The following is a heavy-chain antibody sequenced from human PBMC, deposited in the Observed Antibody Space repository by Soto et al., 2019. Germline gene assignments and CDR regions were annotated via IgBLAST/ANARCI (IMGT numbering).Heavy chain of an antibody. CDR1: GGTFSSYA. CDR2: IIPIFGTA. J-gene: IGHJ6*02. Sequence: SVKVSCKASGGTFSSYAISWVRQAPGQGLEWMGGIIPIFGTANYAQKFQGRVTITADESTSTAYMELSSLRSEDTAVYYCARWYGSGSYSLYYYYGMDVWGQGTTVTVSS. V-gene: IGHV1-69*13. CDR3: ARWYGSGSYSLYYYYGMDV. D-gene: IGHD3-10*01.